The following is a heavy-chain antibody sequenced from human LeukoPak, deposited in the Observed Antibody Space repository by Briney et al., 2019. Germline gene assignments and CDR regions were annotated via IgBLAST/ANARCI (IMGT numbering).Heavy chain of an antibody. J-gene: IGHJ4*02. V-gene: IGHV3-30*18. D-gene: IGHD5-12*01. CDR2: ISYDGSNK. CDR3: AKDFKMVATFRWGVLDY. Sequence: GGSLRLSCAASGFTFSSYDMHWVRQAPGKGLEWVAVISYDGSNKYYADSVKGRFTISRDNSKNTLYLQMNSLRAEDTAVYYCAKDFKMVATFRWGVLDYWGQGTLVTVSS. CDR1: GFTFSSYD.